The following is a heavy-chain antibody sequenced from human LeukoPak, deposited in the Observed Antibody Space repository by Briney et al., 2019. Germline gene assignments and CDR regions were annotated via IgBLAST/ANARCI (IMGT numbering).Heavy chain of an antibody. CDR3: ARGRGY. CDR2: INHSGST. V-gene: IGHV4-34*01. Sequence: PSETLSLTCTVSGGSISSYYWSWIRQPPGKGLEWIGEINHSGSTNYNPSLKSRVTISVDTSKNQFSLKLSSVTAADTAVYYCARGRGYWGQGTLVTVSS. J-gene: IGHJ4*02. CDR1: GGSISSYY.